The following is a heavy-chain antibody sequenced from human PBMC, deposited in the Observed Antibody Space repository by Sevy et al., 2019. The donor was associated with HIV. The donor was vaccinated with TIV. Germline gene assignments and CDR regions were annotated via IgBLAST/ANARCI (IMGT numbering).Heavy chain of an antibody. V-gene: IGHV4-61*01. D-gene: IGHD4-17*01. CDR3: ALLGYGDYVGYFDP. J-gene: IGHJ5*02. CDR1: GGSLNSGSYY. CDR2: ISYSGSS. Sequence: SETLSLTYTVSGGSLNSGSYYWSWIRQPPGKGLEWIGYISYSGSSNYNYSLKSRVTISVHTSNNQFSLKLSSVTAADTAIYYCALLGYGDYVGYFDPWGQGTLVTVSS.